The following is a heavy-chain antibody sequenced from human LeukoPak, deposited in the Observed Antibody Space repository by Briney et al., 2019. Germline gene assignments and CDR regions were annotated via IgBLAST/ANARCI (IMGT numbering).Heavy chain of an antibody. CDR3: ARDIQDLVRSAFDI. CDR1: GGSISSFY. J-gene: IGHJ3*02. Sequence: SETLSLTCTVSGGSISSFYWSWIRQPPGKGLEWIGYIYYSGSTYYNPSLKSRVTISVDTSKNQFSLKLSSVTAADTAVYYCARDIQDLVRSAFDIWGQGTMVTVSS. CDR2: IYYSGST. V-gene: IGHV4-30-4*08. D-gene: IGHD6-6*01.